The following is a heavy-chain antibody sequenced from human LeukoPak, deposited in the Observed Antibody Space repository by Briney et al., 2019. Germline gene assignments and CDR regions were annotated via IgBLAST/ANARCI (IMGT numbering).Heavy chain of an antibody. CDR1: GFTFSSYA. Sequence: WGSLRLSCAASGFTFSSYAMSWVRQAPGKGLEWVSAISGSGGSTYYADSVKGRFTISRDNSKNTLYLQMNSLRAEDTAVYYCAKDFHSTGWYWDYWGQGTLVTVSS. D-gene: IGHD6-19*01. CDR2: ISGSGGST. CDR3: AKDFHSTGWYWDY. J-gene: IGHJ4*02. V-gene: IGHV3-23*01.